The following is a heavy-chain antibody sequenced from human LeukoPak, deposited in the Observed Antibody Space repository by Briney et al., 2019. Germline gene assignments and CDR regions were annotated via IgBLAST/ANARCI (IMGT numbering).Heavy chain of an antibody. CDR2: IYSGGST. V-gene: IGHV3-53*01. CDR3: ARDDVRSLYYYYGMDV. CDR1: GFTVSSNY. Sequence: GGSLRLSCAASGFTVSSNYMSWVRQAPGKGLEWVSVIYSGGSTYYADSVKGRFTISRDNSKNTLYLQMNSLRAEDTAVYYCARDDVRSLYYYYGMDVWGQGTTVTVSS. J-gene: IGHJ6*02.